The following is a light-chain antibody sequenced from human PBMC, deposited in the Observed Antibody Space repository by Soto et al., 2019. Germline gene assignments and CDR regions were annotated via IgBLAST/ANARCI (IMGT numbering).Light chain of an antibody. CDR2: DAS. CDR3: QQYSSFPFT. V-gene: IGKV1-5*01. CDR1: QSITTW. J-gene: IGKJ2*01. Sequence: DIQMTQSPFTLSASDGDRVTITCRASQSITTWLAWFQQKPGKGPELLIYDASNLKTGVPSRFSGSGSGTEFTLTISSLQPDDFATYYCQQYSSFPFTFGQGTKLEIK.